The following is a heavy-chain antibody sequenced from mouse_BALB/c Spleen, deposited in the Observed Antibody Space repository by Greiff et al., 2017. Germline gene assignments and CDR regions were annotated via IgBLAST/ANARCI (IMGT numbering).Heavy chain of an antibody. V-gene: IGHV5-6*01. J-gene: IGHJ1*01. CDR3: ARHQLGRYFDV. CDR1: GFTFSSYG. CDR2: ISSGGSYT. D-gene: IGHD4-1*02. Sequence: EVKLMESGGDLVKPGGSLKLSCAASGFTFSSYGMSWVRQTPDKRLEWVATISSGGSYTYYPDSVKGRFTISRDNAKNTLYLQMSSLKSEDTAMYYCARHQLGRYFDVWGAGTTVTVSA.